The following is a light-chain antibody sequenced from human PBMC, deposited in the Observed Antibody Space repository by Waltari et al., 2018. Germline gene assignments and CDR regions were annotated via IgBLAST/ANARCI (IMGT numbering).Light chain of an antibody. CDR2: HDR. CDR1: NIGSKS. Sequence: SYVLTQPPSVSVAPGQTGRITCGGNNIGSKSVHWYQQKPGQAPVLLVYHDRERPSGIPDLCSGFNAGDTATLTISGVEAGDEADYYCQLWDLNSHHVVFGGGTKLTVL. CDR3: QLWDLNSHHVV. J-gene: IGLJ2*01. V-gene: IGLV3-21*02.